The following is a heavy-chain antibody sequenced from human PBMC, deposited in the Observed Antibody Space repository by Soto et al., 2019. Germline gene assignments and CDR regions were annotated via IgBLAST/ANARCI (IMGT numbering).Heavy chain of an antibody. CDR2: ISAYNGNT. Sequence: ASVKVSCKASGYTFTSYGISWVRQAPGQGLEWMGWISAYNGNTNYAQKLQGRVTMTTDTSTSTAYMELRSLRSDDTAVYYCARDVVDIVATIRAGDYYYYYYGMDVWSQGTTVTVSS. V-gene: IGHV1-18*01. CDR1: GYTFTSYG. J-gene: IGHJ6*02. D-gene: IGHD5-12*01. CDR3: ARDVVDIVATIRAGDYYYYYYGMDV.